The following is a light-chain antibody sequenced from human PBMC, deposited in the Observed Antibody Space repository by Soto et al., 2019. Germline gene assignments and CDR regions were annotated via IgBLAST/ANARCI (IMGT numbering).Light chain of an antibody. CDR2: DAS. CDR1: QSVSIN. J-gene: IGKJ1*01. CDR3: QQYNNWPGT. Sequence: EIVMTQSPGTLSVSTGERATLSCRASQSVSINLAWYQQKPGQAPRLLIYDASTRATGIPARFSGSGSGTEFTLTISSLQSEDFAVYYCQQYNNWPGTFGQGTKVDIK. V-gene: IGKV3D-15*01.